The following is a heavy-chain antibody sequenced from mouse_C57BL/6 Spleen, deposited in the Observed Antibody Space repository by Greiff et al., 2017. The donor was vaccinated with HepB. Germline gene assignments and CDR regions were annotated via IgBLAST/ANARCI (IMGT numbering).Heavy chain of an antibody. CDR1: GYTFTSYW. V-gene: IGHV1-69*01. CDR2: IDPSDSYT. J-gene: IGHJ1*03. Sequence: QVQLQQSGAELVMPGASVKLSCKASGYTFTSYWMHWVKQRPGQGLEWIGEIDPSDSYTNYNQKFKGKSTLTVDKSSSTAYMQLSSLTSEDSAVYYCARSPYGSSYWYFDVWGTGTTVTVSS. D-gene: IGHD1-1*01. CDR3: ARSPYGSSYWYFDV.